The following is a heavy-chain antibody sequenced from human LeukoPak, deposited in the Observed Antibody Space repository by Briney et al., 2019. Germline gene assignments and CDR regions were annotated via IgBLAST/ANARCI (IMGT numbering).Heavy chain of an antibody. CDR3: AKWKYSNSGIDDY. CDR2: ISTTGTI. CDR1: GFTFSRFN. D-gene: IGHD6-6*01. Sequence: GGSLRLSCAASGFTFSRFNMNWLRQAPGKGLEWLSYISTTGTIYYAESVKGRFSISRDNAKNSLYLQMNSLRPEDTAVYYCAKWKYSNSGIDDYWGQGTLVTVSS. V-gene: IGHV3-48*01. J-gene: IGHJ4*02.